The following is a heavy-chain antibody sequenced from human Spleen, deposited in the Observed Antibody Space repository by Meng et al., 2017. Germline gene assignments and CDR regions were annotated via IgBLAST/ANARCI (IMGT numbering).Heavy chain of an antibody. CDR3: ARGKYCSGGSCYFAY. CDR1: GGSFSDYY. J-gene: IGHJ4*02. D-gene: IGHD2-15*01. V-gene: IGHV4-34*01. CDR2: INHSGST. Sequence: SETLSLTCVVSGGSFSDYYWSWIRQPPGKGLEWIGEINHSGSTNYNPSLESRATISVDTSKNQFSLKLSSVTAADTAVYYCARGKYCSGGSCYFAYWGQGTLVTVSS.